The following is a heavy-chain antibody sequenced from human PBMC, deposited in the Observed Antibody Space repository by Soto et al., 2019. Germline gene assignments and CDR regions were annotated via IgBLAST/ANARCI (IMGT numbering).Heavy chain of an antibody. CDR2: IYDSGST. D-gene: IGHD6-19*01. Sequence: SETLSLTCAVSGGSISSSNWWSWVRQPPGKGLEWIGEIYDSGSTNYNPSLKSRVTISVDTSKNQFSLKLSSVTAADTAVYYCAGKYSSGWSNWFDPWGQGTLVTVSS. J-gene: IGHJ5*02. CDR1: GGSISSSNW. V-gene: IGHV4-4*02. CDR3: AGKYSSGWSNWFDP.